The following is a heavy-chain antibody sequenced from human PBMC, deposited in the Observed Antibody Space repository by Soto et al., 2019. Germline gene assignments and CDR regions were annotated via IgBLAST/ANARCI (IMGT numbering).Heavy chain of an antibody. Sequence: EVQLVESGGGLVQPGGSLRLSCAASGFTFSNYWMHWVRQAPGKGLVWVSRINSDGSDTTYADSVKGRFTISRDNAKNTLYLQMNSRRAEDTALYYCARDKSGPADYWGQGTLVTVSS. J-gene: IGHJ4*02. CDR3: ARDKSGPADY. D-gene: IGHD5-12*01. CDR2: INSDGSDT. CDR1: GFTFSNYW. V-gene: IGHV3-74*01.